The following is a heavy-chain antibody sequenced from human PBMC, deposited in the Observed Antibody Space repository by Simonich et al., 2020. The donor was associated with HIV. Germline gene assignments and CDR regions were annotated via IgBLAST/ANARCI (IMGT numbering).Heavy chain of an antibody. Sequence: QLQLQESGPGLVKPSETLSLTCTVSGGSISRSNWWSWVRQPPGKGLEWIGEIYHSGSTNYNPSLKSRVTISIDKSKNQFSLKLSSVTAADTAVYYCATSSGWYRIDYWGQGTLVIVSS. CDR1: GGSISRSNW. CDR2: IYHSGST. D-gene: IGHD6-19*01. V-gene: IGHV4-4*02. J-gene: IGHJ4*02. CDR3: ATSSGWYRIDY.